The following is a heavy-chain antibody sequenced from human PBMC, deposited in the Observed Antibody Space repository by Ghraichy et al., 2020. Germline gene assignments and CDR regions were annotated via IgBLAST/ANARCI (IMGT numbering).Heavy chain of an antibody. D-gene: IGHD6-19*01. CDR1: GGSISNYY. Sequence: SQTLSLTCTVSGGSISNYYWSWIRQPPGKGLEWIGYIYYSGSTDYNPSLKSRVTISVDTSKNQFSLKLSSLTAADTAVYYCARPSYNSGWYFDYWGQGTLVTVSS. V-gene: IGHV4-59*01. CDR3: ARPSYNSGWYFDY. J-gene: IGHJ4*02. CDR2: IYYSGST.